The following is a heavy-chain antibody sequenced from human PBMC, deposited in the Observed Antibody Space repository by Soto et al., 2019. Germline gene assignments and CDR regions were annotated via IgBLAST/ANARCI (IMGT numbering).Heavy chain of an antibody. D-gene: IGHD2-15*01. CDR1: GGSISIGGYY. Sequence: QVQLQESGPGLVKPSQTLSLTCTVSGGSISIGGYYWSWIRQHPGKGLEWIGYIYYDGNTPYNPSLKSRVTMSVDTSENQFSLKLSSVTAADTAVYYCAREGWSPVYGLDVWGQGTTVTVSS. V-gene: IGHV4-31*03. CDR3: AREGWSPVYGLDV. J-gene: IGHJ6*02. CDR2: IYYDGNT.